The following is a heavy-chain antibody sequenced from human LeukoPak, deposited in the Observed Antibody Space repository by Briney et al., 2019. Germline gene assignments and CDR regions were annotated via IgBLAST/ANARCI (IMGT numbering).Heavy chain of an antibody. D-gene: IGHD3-10*01. Sequence: SETLSLTCTVSGYSISSGYYWGWIRQPPGKGLEWIGSIYHSGSTYYNPSLKSRVTISVDTSKNQFSLKLSSVTAADTAVYYCAREDGSGSPYFDYWGQGTLVTVSS. CDR2: IYHSGST. CDR3: AREDGSGSPYFDY. J-gene: IGHJ4*02. V-gene: IGHV4-38-2*02. CDR1: GYSISSGYY.